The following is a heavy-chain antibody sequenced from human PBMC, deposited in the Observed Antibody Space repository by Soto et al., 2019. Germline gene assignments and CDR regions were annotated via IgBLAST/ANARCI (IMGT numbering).Heavy chain of an antibody. J-gene: IGHJ4*02. V-gene: IGHV4-34*01. D-gene: IGHD3-3*01. CDR3: ARDVPYYDFWSGYYTGPALDY. CDR2: INHSGST. Sequence: SETLSLTCAVYGGSFSGYYWSWIRQPPGKWLEWIGEINHSGSTNYNPSLKSRVTISVDTSKNQFSLKLSSVTAADTAVYYCARDVPYYDFWSGYYTGPALDYWGQGXLVTVYS. CDR1: GGSFSGYY.